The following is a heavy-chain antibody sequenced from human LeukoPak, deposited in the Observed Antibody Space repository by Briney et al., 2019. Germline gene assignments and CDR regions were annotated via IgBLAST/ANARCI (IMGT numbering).Heavy chain of an antibody. V-gene: IGHV3-30*18. J-gene: IGHJ6*02. CDR3: AKEGLRYFRVYYYGMDV. D-gene: IGHD3-9*01. Sequence: GGSLRLSCAASGFTFSSYGMHWVRQAPGKGLEWVAVVSYDGSNKYYADSVKGRFTISRDNSKNTLYLQMNSLRAEDTAVYYCAKEGLRYFRVYYYGMDVWGQGTTVTVSS. CDR1: GFTFSSYG. CDR2: VSYDGSNK.